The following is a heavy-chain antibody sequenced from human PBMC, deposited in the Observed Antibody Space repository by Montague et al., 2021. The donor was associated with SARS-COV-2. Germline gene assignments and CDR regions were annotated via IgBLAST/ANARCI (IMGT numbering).Heavy chain of an antibody. Sequence: SETLSLTCTVSGGSISSSSYYWGWIRQPPGKGLEWIGSIYYSGSTYYNPSLKSRVTISVDTSKNQFSLKLSSVTAADTAVYYCARRVTGTTVHYYYYGMDVWGPGTPVTVS. V-gene: IGHV4-39*01. CDR2: IYYSGST. CDR1: GGSISSSSYY. J-gene: IGHJ6*02. D-gene: IGHD1-20*01. CDR3: ARRVTGTTVHYYYYGMDV.